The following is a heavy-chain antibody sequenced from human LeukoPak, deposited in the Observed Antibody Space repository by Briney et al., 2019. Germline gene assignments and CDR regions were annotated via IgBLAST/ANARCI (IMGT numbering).Heavy chain of an antibody. J-gene: IGHJ4*02. Sequence: SVKVSCKASGGTFSSYAISWVRQAPGQGLEWMGGIIPIFGTANYAQKFQGRVTITTDESTGTAYMELSSLRSEGTAVYYCARGEILEWFPPHYWGQGTLVTVSS. CDR2: IIPIFGTA. CDR1: GGTFSSYA. CDR3: ARGEILEWFPPHY. D-gene: IGHD3-3*01. V-gene: IGHV1-69*05.